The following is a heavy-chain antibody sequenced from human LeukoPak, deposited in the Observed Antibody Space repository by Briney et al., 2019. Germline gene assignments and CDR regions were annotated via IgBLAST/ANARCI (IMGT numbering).Heavy chain of an antibody. D-gene: IGHD1-26*01. Sequence: GGSLRLSCAASGFTFSSYAMSWVSQAPGKGLEWVSAISGSGGSTYYADSVKGRFTISRDNSKNTLYLQMNSLRAEDTAVYYCAKDRSGVGATTAFDIWGQGTMVTVSS. V-gene: IGHV3-23*01. CDR2: ISGSGGST. J-gene: IGHJ3*02. CDR1: GFTFSSYA. CDR3: AKDRSGVGATTAFDI.